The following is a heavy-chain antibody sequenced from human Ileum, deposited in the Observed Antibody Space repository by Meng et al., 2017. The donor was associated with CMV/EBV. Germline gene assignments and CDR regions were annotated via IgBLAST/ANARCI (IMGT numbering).Heavy chain of an antibody. J-gene: IGHJ4*02. CDR3: ARVRLGDATWVDY. CDR2: INHRGSN. Sequence: TCAVYGGCFRGCYWRWLRQPPGKGLEWIGEINHRGSNNYNTALKSRVTISVDTSKNQFSLKLSSVTAADTAVYYCARVRLGDATWVDYWGQGTLVTVSS. D-gene: IGHD5-24*01. CDR1: GGCFRGCY. V-gene: IGHV4-34*01.